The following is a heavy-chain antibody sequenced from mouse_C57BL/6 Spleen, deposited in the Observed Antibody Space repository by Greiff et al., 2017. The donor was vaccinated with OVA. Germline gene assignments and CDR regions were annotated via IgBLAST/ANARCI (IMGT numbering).Heavy chain of an antibody. CDR2: IDPETGGT. CDR1: GYTFTDYE. J-gene: IGHJ1*03. CDR3: TREGSSWYFDV. Sequence: VKLMESGAELVRPGASVTLSCKASGYTFTDYEMHWVKQTPVHGLEWIGAIDPETGGTAYNQKFKGKAILTADKSSSTAYMELRSLTSEDSAVYYCTREGSSWYFDVWGTGTTVTVSS. D-gene: IGHD1-1*01. V-gene: IGHV1-15*01.